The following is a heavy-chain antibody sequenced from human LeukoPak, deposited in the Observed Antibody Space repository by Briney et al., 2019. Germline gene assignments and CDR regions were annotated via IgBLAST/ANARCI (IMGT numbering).Heavy chain of an antibody. CDR3: ARGGAGYYDSSGYLTD. Sequence: GASVKVSCKASGYTFTSYDINWVRQATGQGLEWMGWMNPNSGNTGYAQKFQGRVTITRNTSISTAYMELSSRRSEDTAVYYCARGGAGYYDSSGYLTDWGQGTLVTVSS. CDR2: MNPNSGNT. CDR1: GYTFTSYD. J-gene: IGHJ4*02. D-gene: IGHD3-22*01. V-gene: IGHV1-8*03.